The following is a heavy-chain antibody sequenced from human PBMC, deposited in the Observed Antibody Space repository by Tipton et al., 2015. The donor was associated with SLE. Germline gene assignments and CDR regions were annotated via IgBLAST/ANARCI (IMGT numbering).Heavy chain of an antibody. CDR3: ARGVSGYFHYCYMDV. J-gene: IGHJ6*03. Sequence: TLSLTCTVSGGSISSSSYYWGWIRQPAGKGLEWIGRFDPNGSTRYNPSFQSRVTMSMDTSKKVFSLRLTSVTAADTAVYYCARGVSGYFHYCYMDVWGRGTTVTISS. D-gene: IGHD3-16*01. CDR1: GGSISSSSYY. V-gene: IGHV4-61*02. CDR2: FDPNGST.